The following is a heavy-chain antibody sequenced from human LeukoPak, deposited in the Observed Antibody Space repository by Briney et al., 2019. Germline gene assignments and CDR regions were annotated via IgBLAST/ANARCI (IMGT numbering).Heavy chain of an antibody. V-gene: IGHV4-38-2*02. CDR1: GYSISSGYY. J-gene: IGHJ5*02. D-gene: IGHD3-10*01. CDR3: RRAGWFGEFVNWFDP. CDR2: IYHSGST. Sequence: SETLSLTCTVSGYSISSGYYWGWIRQPPGKGLEWIGSIYHSGSTYYNPSLKSRVTISVDTSKNQFSLKLSSVTAADTAMYYCRRAGWFGEFVNWFDPWGQGTLVTVSS.